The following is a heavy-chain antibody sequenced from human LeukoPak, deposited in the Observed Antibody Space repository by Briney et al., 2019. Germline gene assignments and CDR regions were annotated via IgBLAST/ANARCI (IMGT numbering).Heavy chain of an antibody. D-gene: IGHD3-3*01. CDR1: GYTFTSYY. CDR2: IIPIFGTA. J-gene: IGHJ4*02. CDR3: ARDRRLVYDSHTPPAY. V-gene: IGHV1-69*13. Sequence: RWASVKVSCKASGYTFTSYYMHWVRQAPGQGLEWMGGIIPIFGTANYAQKFQGRVTITADESTSTAYMELSSPRSEDTAVYYCARDRRLVYDSHTPPAYWGQGTLVTVSS.